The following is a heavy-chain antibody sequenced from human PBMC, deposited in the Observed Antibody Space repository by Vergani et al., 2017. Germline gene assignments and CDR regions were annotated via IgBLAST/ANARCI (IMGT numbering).Heavy chain of an antibody. CDR3: ARDGGEYDKDALDV. D-gene: IGHD2-21*01. V-gene: IGHV4-61*02. CDR1: GGSFSTVGQS. Sequence: QVQLQESGPGLVKPSQTLSLTCTVSGGSFSTVGQSWTWLRQSAGKGLEWIGRIYTSGATNYNPSLRCRALMSVDASKKQFSLKLTSVTAADTAVYYCARDGGEYDKDALDVWGQGTKVTGTS. J-gene: IGHJ3*01. CDR2: IYTSGAT.